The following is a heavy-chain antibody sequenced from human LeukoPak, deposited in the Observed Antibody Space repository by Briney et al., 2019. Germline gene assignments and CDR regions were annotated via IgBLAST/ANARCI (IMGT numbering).Heavy chain of an antibody. V-gene: IGHV4-34*12. CDR3: ANGYGLIDI. CDR2: IFYSGST. D-gene: IGHD3-10*01. J-gene: IGHJ3*02. CDR1: GGSFSGYY. Sequence: KASETLSLTCAVYGGSFSGYYWSWIRQPPGKALEWIGNIFYSGSTYYSPSLKRRVTISLDTSRNQFSLKLNSVTAADTAVYYCANGYGLIDIWGQGTMVTVSS.